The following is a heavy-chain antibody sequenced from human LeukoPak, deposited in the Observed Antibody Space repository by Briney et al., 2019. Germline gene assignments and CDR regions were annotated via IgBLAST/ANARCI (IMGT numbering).Heavy chain of an antibody. CDR1: GFTFSSYS. V-gene: IGHV3-21*01. CDR3: ARFWGPYDFCSDYYYYMDV. Sequence: GGSLRLSCAASGFTFSSYSMNWVRQAPGKGLEWVSSISSSSSYIYYADSVKGRFTISRDNAKNSLYLQMNSLRAEDTAVYYCARFWGPYDFCSDYYYYMDVWGKGTTVTVSS. D-gene: IGHD3-3*01. CDR2: ISSSSSYI. J-gene: IGHJ6*03.